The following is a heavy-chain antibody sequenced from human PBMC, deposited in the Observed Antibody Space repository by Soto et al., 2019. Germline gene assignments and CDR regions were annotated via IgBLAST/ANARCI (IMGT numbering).Heavy chain of an antibody. V-gene: IGHV4-39*01. CDR3: ARSMVRGVIMSVAFDI. CDR2: IYYSGST. CDR1: GGSISSSSYY. Sequence: PSETLSLTCTVSGGSISSSSYYWGWIRQPPGKGLEWIGSIYYSGSTYYNPSLKSRVTISVDTSKNQFSLKLSSVTAADTAVYYCARSMVRGVIMSVAFDIWGQGTMVTVSS. J-gene: IGHJ3*02. D-gene: IGHD3-10*01.